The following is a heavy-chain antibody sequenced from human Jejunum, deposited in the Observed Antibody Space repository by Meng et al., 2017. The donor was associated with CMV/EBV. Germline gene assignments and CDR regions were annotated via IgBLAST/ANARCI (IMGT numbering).Heavy chain of an antibody. D-gene: IGHD4-11*01. Sequence: SGFTFSSSAVSWVRQAPGKGLEWVSAITGTAGSTFYADSVKGRFTISRDNSKNTLYLQMNSLRAEDTAVYYCAKDRSFTVRGYFDYWGQGTLVTVSS. CDR2: ITGTAGST. CDR3: AKDRSFTVRGYFDY. J-gene: IGHJ4*02. CDR1: GFTFSSSA. V-gene: IGHV3-23*01.